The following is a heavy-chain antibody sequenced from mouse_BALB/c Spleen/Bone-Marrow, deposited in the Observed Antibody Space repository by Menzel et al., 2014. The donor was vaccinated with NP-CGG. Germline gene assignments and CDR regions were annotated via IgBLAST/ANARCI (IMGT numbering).Heavy chain of an antibody. D-gene: IGHD2-12*01. J-gene: IGHJ4*01. CDR1: GFTFSSYY. CDR2: INSNGGST. V-gene: IGHV5-6-2*01. Sequence: EVKLVESGGGLVKLGGSLKLSCAASGFTFSSYYMSWVRQTPETRLELVAAINSNGGSTYYPDTVKGRFTIARDNAKNTLYLQMSSLKSEDTALYYCARLGNDDAMDYWGQGTSGTVSS. CDR3: ARLGNDDAMDY.